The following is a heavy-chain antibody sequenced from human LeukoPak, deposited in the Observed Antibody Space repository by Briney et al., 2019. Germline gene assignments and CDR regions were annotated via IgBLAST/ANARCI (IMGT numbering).Heavy chain of an antibody. CDR2: MSPNSGDT. Sequence: ASVKVSCKASGYTFTDYYMHRVRQATGQGLEWMGWMSPNSGDTGYAQKFQGRVTMTSDSSISTAYMELSSLRTEDTAIYYCVRTPPNWGFDYWGQGTLVTVSS. CDR1: GYTFTDYY. CDR3: VRTPPNWGFDY. J-gene: IGHJ4*02. D-gene: IGHD7-27*01. V-gene: IGHV1-8*02.